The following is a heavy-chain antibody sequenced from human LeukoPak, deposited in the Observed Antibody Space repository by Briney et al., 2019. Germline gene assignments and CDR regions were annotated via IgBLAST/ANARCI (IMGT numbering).Heavy chain of an antibody. D-gene: IGHD3-10*01. CDR2: ISGSGGST. CDR3: AKDEVYYGSGCYYYFDY. J-gene: IGHJ4*02. Sequence: GGSLRLSCAASGFTFSSYAMSWVRQAPGKGLEWVSAISGSGGSTYYADSVKGRFTISRDNSKNTLYLQMNSLRAEDTAVYYCAKDEVYYGSGCYYYFDYWGQGALVTVSS. CDR1: GFTFSSYA. V-gene: IGHV3-23*01.